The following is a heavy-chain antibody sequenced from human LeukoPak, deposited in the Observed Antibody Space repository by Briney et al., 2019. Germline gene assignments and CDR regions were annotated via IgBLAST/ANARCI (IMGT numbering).Heavy chain of an antibody. CDR3: ASGSVGAYYYYYGMDV. D-gene: IGHD1-26*01. CDR1: GFTFSSYA. CDR2: ISGSGGST. Sequence: GGSLRLSCAASGFTFSSYAMSWVRQAPGKGLEWVSAISGSGGSTYYADSVKGRFTISRDNSKNTLYLQMNSLRAEDTAVYYCASGSVGAYYYYYGMDVWGQGTTVTVSS. J-gene: IGHJ6*02. V-gene: IGHV3-23*01.